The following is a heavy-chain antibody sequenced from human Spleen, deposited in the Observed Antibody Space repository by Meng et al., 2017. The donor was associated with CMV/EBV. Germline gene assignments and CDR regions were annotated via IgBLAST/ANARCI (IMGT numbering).Heavy chain of an antibody. CDR2: IYHSGIT. Sequence: SGGSISSSNWWSWVRQPPGKGLEWIGEIYHSGITYYNPSLKSRVTISLDKSKNHFSLKLNSVTAADTAVYYCARAYCGGDCYSGFDYWGQGSLVTVSS. D-gene: IGHD2-21*01. CDR1: GGSISSSNW. J-gene: IGHJ4*02. CDR3: ARAYCGGDCYSGFDY. V-gene: IGHV4-4*02.